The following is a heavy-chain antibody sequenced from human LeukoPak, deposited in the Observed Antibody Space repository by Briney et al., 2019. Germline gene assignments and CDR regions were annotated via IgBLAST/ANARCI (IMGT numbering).Heavy chain of an antibody. V-gene: IGHV4-59*01. J-gene: IGHJ5*02. CDR3: ARGVGYYDSSGLNWFDP. CDR1: GGSISSYY. D-gene: IGHD3-22*01. Sequence: SETLSLTCTVSGGSISSYYWSWIRQPPGKGLEWIGYIYHSGSTNYNPSLKSRVTISVDTSKNQFSLKLSSVTAADTAVYYCARGVGYYDSSGLNWFDPWGQGTLVTVSS. CDR2: IYHSGST.